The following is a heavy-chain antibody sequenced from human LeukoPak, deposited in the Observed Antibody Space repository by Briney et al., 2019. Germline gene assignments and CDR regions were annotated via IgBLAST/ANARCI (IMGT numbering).Heavy chain of an antibody. V-gene: IGHV1-18*01. CDR1: GYTFTSYG. CDR3: ARGRPIFGMVITPGTKYYYMDV. D-gene: IGHD3-3*01. J-gene: IGHJ6*03. CDR2: ISAYNGNT. Sequence: GASVKVSCKASGYTFTSYGISWVRQAPGQGLEWMGWISAYNGNTNYAQKLQGRVTMTADTSKSTAYMELRSLRSDDTAVYYCARGRPIFGMVITPGTKYYYMDVWGKGTTVTVSS.